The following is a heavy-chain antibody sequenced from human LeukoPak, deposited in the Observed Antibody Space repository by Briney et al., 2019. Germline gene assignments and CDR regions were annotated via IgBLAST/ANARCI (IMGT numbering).Heavy chain of an antibody. CDR1: GGSISTYY. CDR2: IYYTGST. D-gene: IGHD5-12*01. Sequence: PSETLSLTCTLSGGSISTYYWSWVRQPPGKGLEWIGYIYYTGSTDYNPSLKSRVTISVDTSKNQFSLKLSSVTAADTAVYYCARDGYSGNDGLWGQGSLVTVSS. CDR3: ARDGYSGNDGL. J-gene: IGHJ4*02. V-gene: IGHV4-59*01.